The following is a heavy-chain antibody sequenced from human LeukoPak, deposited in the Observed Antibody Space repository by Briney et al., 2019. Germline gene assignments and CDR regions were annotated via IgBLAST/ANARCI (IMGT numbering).Heavy chain of an antibody. CDR1: GGSISSGSYY. CDR3: ARAGRPYWYSDL. J-gene: IGHJ2*01. CDR2: IYISGST. Sequence: PSETLSLTCTVSGGSISSGSYYWSWIRQPAGTGLEWIGRIYISGSTNYNPSLKSRVTISVDTSKNQFSLKVRSVTAADTAVYYCARAGRPYWYSDLWGRGTLVTVSS. V-gene: IGHV4-61*02. D-gene: IGHD6-6*01.